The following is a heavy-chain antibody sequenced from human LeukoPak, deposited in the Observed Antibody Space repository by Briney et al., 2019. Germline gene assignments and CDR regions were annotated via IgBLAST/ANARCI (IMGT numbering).Heavy chain of an antibody. CDR2: ISSSGSYI. V-gene: IGHV3-21*01. CDR1: RFTFSDYS. D-gene: IGHD5-12*01. CDR3: ARVGATVTLDY. Sequence: GGSLRLSCAASRFTFSDYSMNWVRQAPGKGLEWVSTISSSGSYIFYAASVKGRFTISRDNAKNSLYLQMNSLRAEDTAVYYCARVGATVTLDYWGQGTLVTVSS. J-gene: IGHJ4*02.